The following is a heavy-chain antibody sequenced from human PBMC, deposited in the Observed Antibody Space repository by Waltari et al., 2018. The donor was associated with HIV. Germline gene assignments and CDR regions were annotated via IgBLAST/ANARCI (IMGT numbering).Heavy chain of an antibody. CDR3: VRDPKTSWGELDY. Sequence: EVQLVESGGGLVQPEGSLRLSCAASGFGFSSYSMNWVRQAPGEGLEWISFISSSGSTIYYADSVKGRFTVSRDNAENSLYLQMNSLRDEDTAVYYCVRDPKTSWGELDYWGQGTLVAVSS. J-gene: IGHJ4*02. CDR2: ISSSGSTI. D-gene: IGHD3-16*01. CDR1: GFGFSSYS. V-gene: IGHV3-48*02.